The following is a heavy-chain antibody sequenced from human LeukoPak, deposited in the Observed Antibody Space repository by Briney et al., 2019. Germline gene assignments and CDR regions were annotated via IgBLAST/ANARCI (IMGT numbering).Heavy chain of an antibody. Sequence: PGGSLRLSCAGSGFTFNNYGIHWVRQAPGKGLEWVAVISFDGSDKYYADSVKGRFTISRDHSKNTLYLQMNSLKTEDTAVYYCTTEKIAAAGYNWFDPWGQGTLVTVSS. J-gene: IGHJ5*02. V-gene: IGHV3-30*03. CDR3: TTEKIAAAGYNWFDP. CDR2: ISFDGSDK. D-gene: IGHD6-13*01. CDR1: GFTFNNYG.